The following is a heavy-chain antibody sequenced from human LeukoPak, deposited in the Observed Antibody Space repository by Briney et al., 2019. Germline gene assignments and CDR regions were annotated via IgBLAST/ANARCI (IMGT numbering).Heavy chain of an antibody. Sequence: SETLSLTCTVSGGSISSGGNYWSWIRQHPGKGLEWIGYIYYSGSTYYNPSLKSRATISVDTSKNQLSLKLTSVTAADTAVYYCARDPTGFGGIDSWGQGTLVTVSS. CDR3: ARDPTGFGGIDS. V-gene: IGHV4-31*03. J-gene: IGHJ4*02. D-gene: IGHD3-10*01. CDR1: GGSISSGGNY. CDR2: IYYSGST.